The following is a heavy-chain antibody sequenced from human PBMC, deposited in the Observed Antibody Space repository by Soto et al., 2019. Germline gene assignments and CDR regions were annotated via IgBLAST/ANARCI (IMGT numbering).Heavy chain of an antibody. CDR3: ARAIAARPDLTFDY. CDR1: GYTFTGYY. J-gene: IGHJ4*02. D-gene: IGHD6-6*01. V-gene: IGHV1-2*02. CDR2: INPNSGGT. Sequence: WASVKVSCKASGYTFTGYYMHWVRQAPGQGLEWMGWINPNSGGTNYAQKFQGRVTMTRDTSISTAYMELSRLGSDDTAVYYCARAIAARPDLTFDYWGQGTLVTVSS.